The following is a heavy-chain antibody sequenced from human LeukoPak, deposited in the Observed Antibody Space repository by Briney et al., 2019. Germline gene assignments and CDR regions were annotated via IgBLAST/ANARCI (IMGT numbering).Heavy chain of an antibody. CDR3: ARVSWDINYVDF. D-gene: IGHD1-26*01. CDR2: IFHSGSS. CDR1: GYSVTSGYY. Sequence: SETLSLTCTVSGYSVTSGYYWGWIRQPPGKGMEWIGCIFHSGSSYFNSSLKSRLSILPDTYRNQFSLNLTSVTAADTAVYYCARVSWDINYVDFWGPGTLVTVSS. J-gene: IGHJ4*02. V-gene: IGHV4-38-2*02.